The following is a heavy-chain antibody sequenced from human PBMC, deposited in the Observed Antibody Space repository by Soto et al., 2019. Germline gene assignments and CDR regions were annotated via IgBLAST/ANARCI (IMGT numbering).Heavy chain of an antibody. Sequence: DVQLLESGGGLVQPGGSLRLSCEASGFSFVNYALSWVRQAPGKGLEWVATLSAGRRAYYADSVKGRFTIAKDFSTTKLHRQARGRRAADTAFYYGAKESMPNNYGAHLFASGGKGTRVIVSS. CDR3: AKESMPNNYGAHLFAS. V-gene: IGHV3-23*01. CDR2: LSAGRRA. CDR1: GFSFVNYA. D-gene: IGHD4-17*01. J-gene: IGHJ4*02.